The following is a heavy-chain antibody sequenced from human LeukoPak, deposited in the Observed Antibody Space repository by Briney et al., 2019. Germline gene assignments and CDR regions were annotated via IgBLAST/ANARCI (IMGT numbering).Heavy chain of an antibody. CDR3: ARGGVGYYSDSSGYYYFDY. V-gene: IGHV3-30*04. J-gene: IGHJ4*02. CDR1: GFTFSSYA. CDR2: ISYDGRNK. Sequence: PGGSLRLSCAASGFTFSSYAMHWVRQAPGKGLEWVAVISYDGRNKYYADSVKGRFTISRDNSKNTLYLQMNSLRAEDTAVYYCARGGVGYYSDSSGYYYFDYWGQGTLVTVSS. D-gene: IGHD3-22*01.